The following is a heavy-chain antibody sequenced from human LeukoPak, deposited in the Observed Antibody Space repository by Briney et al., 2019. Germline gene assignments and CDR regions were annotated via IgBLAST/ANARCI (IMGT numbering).Heavy chain of an antibody. CDR1: GYTFTGYY. CDR3: ATDRHTIAVAATLDY. V-gene: IGHV1-2*02. D-gene: IGHD6-19*01. CDR2: INPNSGDT. Sequence: ATVKVSCKSSGYTFTGYYMHWVRQASGQGLEWRGWINPNSGDTKYAQNFQGRVTMTRDTSICTAYMELRRLRSDDTAVYYCATDRHTIAVAATLDYWGQGTLVIASS. J-gene: IGHJ4*02.